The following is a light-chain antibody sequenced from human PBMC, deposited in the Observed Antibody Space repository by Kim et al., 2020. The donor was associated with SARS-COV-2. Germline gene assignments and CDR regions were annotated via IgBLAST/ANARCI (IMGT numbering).Light chain of an antibody. CDR3: GAWDDSLNGYV. CDR1: SATIGSNP. Sequence: GQRVTMCCSGSSATIGSNPVEWYQQFPGAAPRLLISLQDQRTSGVPDRFSGSRSGTSAALVISGLQSEDEADYYCGAWDDSLNGYVFGSGTKVTVL. V-gene: IGLV1-44*01. J-gene: IGLJ1*01. CDR2: LQD.